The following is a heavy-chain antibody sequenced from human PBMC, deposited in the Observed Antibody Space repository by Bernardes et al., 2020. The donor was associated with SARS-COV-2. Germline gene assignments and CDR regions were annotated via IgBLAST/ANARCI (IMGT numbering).Heavy chain of an antibody. CDR3: AREVAAAGKPFDY. D-gene: IGHD6-13*01. CDR1: GFTFSSYG. J-gene: IGHJ4*02. CDR2: IWYDGSNK. Sequence: GGSLRLSCAASGFTFSSYGMHWVRQAPGKGLEWVAVIWYDGSNKYYADSVKGRFTISRDNSKNTLNLQMNSLRAEDTAVYYCAREVAAAGKPFDYWGQGTLVTVSS. V-gene: IGHV3-33*01.